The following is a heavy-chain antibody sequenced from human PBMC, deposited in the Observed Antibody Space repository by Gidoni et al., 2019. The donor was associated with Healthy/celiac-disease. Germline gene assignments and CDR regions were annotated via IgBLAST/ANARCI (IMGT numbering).Heavy chain of an antibody. CDR2: INPSGGST. CDR3: AREWSGYHLYNWFDP. J-gene: IGHJ5*02. CDR1: GYTFTSYY. D-gene: IGHD3-3*01. V-gene: IGHV1-46*01. Sequence: QVQLVQSGAEVKKPGASVKVPCKASGYTFTSYYMHWVRQAPGQGLEWMGIINPSGGSTSYAQKFQGRVTMTRDTSTSTVYMELSSLRSEDTAVYYCAREWSGYHLYNWFDPWGQGTLVTVSS.